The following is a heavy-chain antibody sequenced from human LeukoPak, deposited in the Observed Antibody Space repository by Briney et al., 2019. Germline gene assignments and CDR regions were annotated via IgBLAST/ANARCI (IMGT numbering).Heavy chain of an antibody. CDR3: AELGITMIGGV. CDR1: GFIFSSHG. Sequence: QAGGSLRLSCAASGFIFSSHGMNWVRQAPGKGLEWVSGISPSGDITYYADSVKGRFTISRDNSKNTVYLQMDSLRFEDAAVYYCAELGITMIGGVWGKGTTVTISS. V-gene: IGHV3-23*01. D-gene: IGHD3-10*02. CDR2: ISPSGDIT. J-gene: IGHJ6*04.